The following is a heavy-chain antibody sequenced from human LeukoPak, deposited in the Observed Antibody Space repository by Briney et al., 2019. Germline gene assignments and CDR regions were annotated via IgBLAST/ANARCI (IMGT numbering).Heavy chain of an antibody. J-gene: IGHJ3*02. Sequence: GGSLRLSCAASGFTFSSYSMNWVRQAPGKGLEWVSSISTSSSYIYYADSVKGRFTISRDNAKNSLYLQMNSLRAEDTAVYYCARGQDTVVTSRDAFDIWGQGTMVTVSS. V-gene: IGHV3-21*06. CDR3: ARGQDTVVTSRDAFDI. CDR1: GFTFSSYS. D-gene: IGHD4-23*01. CDR2: ISTSSSYI.